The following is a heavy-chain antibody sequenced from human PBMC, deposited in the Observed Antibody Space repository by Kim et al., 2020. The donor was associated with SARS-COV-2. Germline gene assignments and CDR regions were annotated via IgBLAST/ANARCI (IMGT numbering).Heavy chain of an antibody. J-gene: IGHJ6*02. Sequence: GGSLRLSCAASGFTFSSYAMSWVRQAPGKGLEWVSAISGSGGSTYYADSVKGRFTISRDNSKNTLYLKMNSLRAEDTAVYYCAKDLYCSGGSRYSGQYYYYGMDVWGQGTTVTVSS. D-gene: IGHD2-15*01. CDR1: GFTFSSYA. CDR3: AKDLYCSGGSRYSGQYYYYGMDV. CDR2: ISGSGGST. V-gene: IGHV3-23*01.